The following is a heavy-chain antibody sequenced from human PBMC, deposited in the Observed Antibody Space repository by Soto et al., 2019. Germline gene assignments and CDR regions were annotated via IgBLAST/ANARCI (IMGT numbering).Heavy chain of an antibody. V-gene: IGHV4-4*07. CDR1: GGSFSSFD. D-gene: IGHD1-26*01. CDR2: IYSGGRN. CDR3: ARGSRRWDY. Sequence: SETLSLTCTGSGGSFSSFDWSWIRQPAGKGLEWIGRIYSGGRNNYNPSLKSRVTMSVDTSKNQFSLRLSSVTAADTAMYYWARGSRRWDYCGRGTLVTVSP. J-gene: IGHJ4*02.